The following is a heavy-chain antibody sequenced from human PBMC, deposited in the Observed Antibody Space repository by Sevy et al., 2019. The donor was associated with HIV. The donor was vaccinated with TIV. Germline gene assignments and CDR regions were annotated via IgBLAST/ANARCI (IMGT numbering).Heavy chain of an antibody. Sequence: GGSLRLSCAASGFTFSSYSMNWVRQAPGKGLEWVSSISSSSSYIYYADSVKGRFTISRDNAKNSLYLQMNSLRAEDTAVCYCARAREGGIAAAGSFDYWGQGTLVTVSS. CDR3: ARAREGGIAAAGSFDY. J-gene: IGHJ4*02. CDR2: ISSSSSYI. D-gene: IGHD6-13*01. CDR1: GFTFSSYS. V-gene: IGHV3-21*01.